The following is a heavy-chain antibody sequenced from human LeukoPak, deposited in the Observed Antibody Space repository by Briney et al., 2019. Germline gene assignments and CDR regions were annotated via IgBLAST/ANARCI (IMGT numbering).Heavy chain of an antibody. CDR2: ISSSSSYT. CDR3: ARDPDGSGSYYDY. V-gene: IGHV3-11*06. D-gene: IGHD3-10*01. CDR1: GFTFSDYY. J-gene: IGHJ4*02. Sequence: GGSLRLSCAASGFTFSDYYMSWIRQAPGKGPEWVSYISSSSSYTNYADSVKGRFTISRDNAKNSLYLQMNSLRAEDTAVYYCARDPDGSGSYYDYWGQGTLVTVSS.